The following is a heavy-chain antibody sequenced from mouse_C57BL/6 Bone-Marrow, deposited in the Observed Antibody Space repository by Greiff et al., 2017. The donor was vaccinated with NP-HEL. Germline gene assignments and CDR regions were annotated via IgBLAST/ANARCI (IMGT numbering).Heavy chain of an antibody. CDR2: IDPSDSYT. CDR1: GYTFTSYW. V-gene: IGHV1-50*01. J-gene: IGHJ2*01. Sequence: QVQLQQPGAELVKPGASVKLSCKASGYTFTSYWMQWVKQRPGQGLEWIGEIDPSDSYTNYNQKFKGKATLTVDTSSSTAYMQLSSLTSEDSAVYYCASLGDYWGQGTTLTVSS. CDR3: ASLGDY.